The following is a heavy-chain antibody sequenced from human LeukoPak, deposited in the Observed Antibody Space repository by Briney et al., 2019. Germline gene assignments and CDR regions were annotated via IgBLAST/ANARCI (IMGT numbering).Heavy chain of an antibody. Sequence: GRSLRLSCVASGFTFSSHAMHWVRQAPGKGLEWVAVIAYDASNEYYADSVKGRFTISRDNAKNSLYLQMNSLRAEDTAVYYCARAGGYSSGWYFDYFDYWGQGTLVTVSS. J-gene: IGHJ4*02. CDR1: GFTFSSHA. CDR2: IAYDASNE. D-gene: IGHD6-19*01. V-gene: IGHV3-30-3*01. CDR3: ARAGGYSSGWYFDYFDY.